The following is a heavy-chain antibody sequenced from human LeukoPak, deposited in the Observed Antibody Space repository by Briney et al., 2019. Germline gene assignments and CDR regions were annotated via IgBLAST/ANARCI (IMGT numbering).Heavy chain of an antibody. CDR3: ARSYDSSGYYHPSDY. CDR2: ISGSGGST. D-gene: IGHD3-22*01. Sequence: TGGSLRLSCAASGFTLSSYAMSWVRQAPGKGLEWVSAISGSGGSTYYADSVKGRFTISRDNSKNTLYLQMNSLRAEDTAVYYCARSYDSSGYYHPSDYWGQGTLVTVSS. J-gene: IGHJ4*02. V-gene: IGHV3-23*01. CDR1: GFTLSSYA.